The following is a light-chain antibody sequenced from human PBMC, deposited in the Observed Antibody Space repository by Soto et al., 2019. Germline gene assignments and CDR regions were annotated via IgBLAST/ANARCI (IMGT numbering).Light chain of an antibody. CDR3: QQRSNWPPIT. CDR1: QSVSSSY. CDR2: DAS. V-gene: IGKV3-11*01. J-gene: IGKJ5*01. Sequence: EIVLTQSPGTLSLSPWERATLSCRASQSVSSSYLAWYQQKPGQAPRLLIYDASNRATGIPARFSGSGSGTDFTLTISSLEPEDFAVYYGQQRSNWPPITFGQGTRLEIK.